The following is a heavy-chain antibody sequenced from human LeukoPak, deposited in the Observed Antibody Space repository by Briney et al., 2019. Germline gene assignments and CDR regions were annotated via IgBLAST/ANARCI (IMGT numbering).Heavy chain of an antibody. Sequence: PSETLSLTCTVSGGSISSTIYYWGWIRQPPGKGLEWIASIYYSGRTFYNPSLKSRVTISVDTSRNQFSLKLSSVTAADTAVYFCARHLHNDHGNPNWFDPWGQGTLVTVSS. CDR1: GGSISSTIYY. V-gene: IGHV4-39*01. J-gene: IGHJ5*02. CDR3: ARHLHNDHGNPNWFDP. CDR2: IYYSGRT. D-gene: IGHD4-11*01.